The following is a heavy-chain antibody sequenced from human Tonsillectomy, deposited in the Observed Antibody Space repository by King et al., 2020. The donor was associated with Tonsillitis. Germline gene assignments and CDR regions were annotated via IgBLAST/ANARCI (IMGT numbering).Heavy chain of an antibody. CDR3: AREGGYCRSTSCRWFDP. D-gene: IGHD2-2*01. J-gene: IGHJ5*02. CDR1: GFTFSSYS. CDR2: INSNSYI. V-gene: IGHV3-21*01. Sequence: VQLVESGGGLVKPGGSLRLSCAASGFTFSSYSMNWVRQAPGKGLEWVSSINSNSYIYYADSVKGRFTISRDNAKNSLYLQMNSLRAEDTAVYYCAREGGYCRSTSCRWFDPWGQGTLVTVSS.